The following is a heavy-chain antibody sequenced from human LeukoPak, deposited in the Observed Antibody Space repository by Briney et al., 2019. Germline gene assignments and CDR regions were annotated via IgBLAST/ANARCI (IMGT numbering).Heavy chain of an antibody. CDR3: ARENGESPTIFGVKGWFDP. CDR1: GYTFTSYG. V-gene: IGHV1-18*01. D-gene: IGHD3-3*01. J-gene: IGHJ5*02. CDR2: ISAYNGNT. Sequence: ASVKVSCKASGYTFTSYGISWVRQAPGQGLEWMGWISAYNGNTNYAQKLQGRVTMTIDTSTSTAYMELRSLRSDDTAVYYCARENGESPTIFGVKGWFDPWGQGTLVTVSS.